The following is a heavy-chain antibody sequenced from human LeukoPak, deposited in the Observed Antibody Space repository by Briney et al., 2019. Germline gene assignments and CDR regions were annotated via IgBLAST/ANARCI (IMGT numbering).Heavy chain of an antibody. CDR1: GGTFSSYA. J-gene: IGHJ6*02. V-gene: IGHV1-69*04. D-gene: IGHD4/OR15-4a*01. Sequence: SVKVSCKASGGTFSSYAISWVRQAPGQGLEWMGRIIPILGIANYAQKFQGRVTITADKSTSTAYMELSSLRSEDTAVYYCARGRIDYDYGMDVWGQGTTVTVSS. CDR2: IIPILGIA. CDR3: ARGRIDYDYGMDV.